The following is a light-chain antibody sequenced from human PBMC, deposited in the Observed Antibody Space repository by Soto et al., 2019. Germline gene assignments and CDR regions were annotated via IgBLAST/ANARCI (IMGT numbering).Light chain of an antibody. CDR2: DAS. CDR1: QSISSW. V-gene: IGKV1-5*01. J-gene: IGKJ2*01. Sequence: DIQMTQSPSTLSASVGDRVTITCRASQSISSWLAWYQQKPGKAPKLLIYDASSLESGVPSRLSGSGSGTEFPLPISSLQPDDFATYYCQQYDLMFTFGQGTKLEIK. CDR3: QQYDLMFT.